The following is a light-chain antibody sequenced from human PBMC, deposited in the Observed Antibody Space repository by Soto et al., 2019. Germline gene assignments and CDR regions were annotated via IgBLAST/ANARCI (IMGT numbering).Light chain of an antibody. CDR2: KAS. CDR3: QQYNSYST. CDR1: QSISSW. J-gene: IGKJ1*01. V-gene: IGKV1-5*03. Sequence: DIQMTQSPSTLSASVGDRVTITCRASQSISSWLAWYQQKPGKAPKLLLYKASSLESGVPSRFSGSGSGTEFTLTISSLQTDDFASYYGQQYNSYSTFGQGTKVDIK.